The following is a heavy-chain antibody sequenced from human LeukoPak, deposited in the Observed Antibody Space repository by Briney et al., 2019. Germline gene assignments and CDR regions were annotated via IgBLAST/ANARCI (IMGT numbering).Heavy chain of an antibody. CDR2: ISWNSGSI. V-gene: IGHV3-9*01. CDR3: AKGGSTGDYVHFDY. CDR1: GFTFDDYA. J-gene: IGHJ4*02. D-gene: IGHD4-17*01. Sequence: GGSLRLSCAASGFTFDDYAMHRVRQAPGKGLEWVSGISWNSGSIGYADSVKGRFTISRDNAKNSLYLQMNSLRAEDTALYYCAKGGSTGDYVHFDYWGQGTLVTVSS.